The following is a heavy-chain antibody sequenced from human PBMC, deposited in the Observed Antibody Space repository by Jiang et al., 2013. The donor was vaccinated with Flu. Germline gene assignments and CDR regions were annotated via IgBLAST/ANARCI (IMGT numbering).Heavy chain of an antibody. CDR2: IIPMFGIA. V-gene: IGHV1-69*02. Sequence: GAEVKKPGSSVKVSCKASGDTFNIYTISWVRQAPGQGLEWMGRIIPMFGIAHYAQKFQGRVAITADKSTSTAYMELGGLRSEDTAVYYCARVGYGGNEYYYYGMDVWGQGTTVTVSS. CDR3: ARVGYGGNEYYYYGMDV. D-gene: IGHD4-23*01. CDR1: GDTFNIYT. J-gene: IGHJ6*02.